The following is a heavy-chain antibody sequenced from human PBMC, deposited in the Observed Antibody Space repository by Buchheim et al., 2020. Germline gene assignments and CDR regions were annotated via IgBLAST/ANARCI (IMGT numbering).Heavy chain of an antibody. CDR3: ARSPPYYDFWSGYYFDY. CDR2: IYSGGST. D-gene: IGHD3-3*01. Sequence: EVQLVESGGGLVQPGGSLRLSCAASGFTVSSNYMSWVRQAPGKGLEWVSVIYSGGSTYYADSVKGRFTISRDNSTNTLYLQMNSLRAEDTAVYYCARSPPYYDFWSGYYFDYWGQGTL. V-gene: IGHV3-66*01. CDR1: GFTVSSNY. J-gene: IGHJ4*02.